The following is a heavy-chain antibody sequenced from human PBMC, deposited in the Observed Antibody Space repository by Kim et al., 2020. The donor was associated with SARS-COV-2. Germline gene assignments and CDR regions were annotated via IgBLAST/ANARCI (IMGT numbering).Heavy chain of an antibody. Sequence: SETLSLTCTVSGGSISTYYWSWIRQPPGKGLEWIGYIYYSGSTNYNPSLKSRVSISVDTSKNQLSLKLSSVTAADTAVYYCARGRQHITISLDAFDIWGQGTMVTVSS. V-gene: IGHV4-59*13. CDR2: IYYSGST. CDR1: GGSISTYY. D-gene: IGHD2-21*01. J-gene: IGHJ3*02. CDR3: ARGRQHITISLDAFDI.